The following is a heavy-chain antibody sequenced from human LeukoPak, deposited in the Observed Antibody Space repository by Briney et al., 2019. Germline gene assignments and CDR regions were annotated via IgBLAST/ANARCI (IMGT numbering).Heavy chain of an antibody. CDR1: GGSISSSSHY. V-gene: IGHV4-39*01. CDR2: ISESGTT. CDR3: ARYSGSYFDY. Sequence: SETLSLTCTVSGGSISSSSHYWAWIRQPPGKGLEWLATISESGTTYYNPSLKSRVTISVDTSKNQFSLKLGSVTAADTAVFYCARYSGSYFDYWGQGTLATVSS. J-gene: IGHJ4*02. D-gene: IGHD3-10*01.